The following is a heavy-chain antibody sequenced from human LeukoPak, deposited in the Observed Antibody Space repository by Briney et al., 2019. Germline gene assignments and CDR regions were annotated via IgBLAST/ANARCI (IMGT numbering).Heavy chain of an antibody. CDR2: IIPIFGTA. CDR1: GGTFSSYA. CDR3: ARGWAAAPPDY. Sequence: SVKVSCKASGGTFSSYAISWVRQAPGQGVEWMGRIIPIFGTANYAQKFQGRVTITTDESTSTAYMELSSLRSEDTAVYYCARGWAAAPPDYWGQGTLVTVSS. J-gene: IGHJ4*02. V-gene: IGHV1-69*05. D-gene: IGHD6-13*01.